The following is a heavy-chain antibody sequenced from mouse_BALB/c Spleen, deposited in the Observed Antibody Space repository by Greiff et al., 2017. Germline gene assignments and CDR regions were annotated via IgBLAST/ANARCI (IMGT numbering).Heavy chain of an antibody. D-gene: IGHD1-1*01. CDR1: GYSITSDYA. CDR2: ISYSGST. Sequence: EVKLQESGPGLVKPSQSLSLTCTVTGYSITSDYAWNWIRQFPGNKLEWMGYISYSGSTSYNPSLKSRISITRDTSKNQFFLQLNSVTTEDTATYYCARVDYGSSYGFAYWGQGTLVTVSA. V-gene: IGHV3-2*02. CDR3: ARVDYGSSYGFAY. J-gene: IGHJ3*01.